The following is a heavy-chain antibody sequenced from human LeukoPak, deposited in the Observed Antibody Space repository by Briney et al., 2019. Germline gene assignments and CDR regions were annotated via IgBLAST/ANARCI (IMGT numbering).Heavy chain of an antibody. CDR3: ARSDYSSFDY. CDR1: GGSISSGGYS. CDR2: IYHSGST. J-gene: IGHJ4*02. Sequence: SETLSLTCAVSGGSISSGGYSWSWIRQPPGKGLEWIGYIYHSGSTYYNPSLKSRVTISVDRSKNQFSLKLSSVTAADTAVYYCARSDYSSFDYWGQRTLVTVSS. V-gene: IGHV4-30-2*01. D-gene: IGHD4-17*01.